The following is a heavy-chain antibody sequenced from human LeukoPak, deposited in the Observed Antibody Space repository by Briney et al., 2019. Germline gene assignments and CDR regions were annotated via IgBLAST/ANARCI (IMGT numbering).Heavy chain of an antibody. D-gene: IGHD6-19*01. CDR3: ARDLLGSSGWSNWFDP. CDR2: IKQDGSEK. Sequence: GGSLRLSCAASGFTFSSHWMSWVRQAPGKGLEWVANIKQDGSEKYYVDSVKGRFTISRDNAKNSLYLQMNSMRAEDTAVYYCARDLLGSSGWSNWFDPWGQGTLVTVSS. V-gene: IGHV3-7*01. CDR1: GFTFSSHW. J-gene: IGHJ5*02.